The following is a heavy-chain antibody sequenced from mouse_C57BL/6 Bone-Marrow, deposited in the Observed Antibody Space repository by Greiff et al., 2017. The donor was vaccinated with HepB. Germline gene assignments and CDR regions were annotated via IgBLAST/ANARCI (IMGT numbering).Heavy chain of an antibody. J-gene: IGHJ2*01. D-gene: IGHD1-1*01. V-gene: IGHV1-59*01. CDR1: GYTFTSYW. CDR2: IDPSDSYT. CDR3: APFITTVVADYFDY. Sequence: VKLQQPGAELVRPGTSVKLSCKASGYTFTSYWMHWVKQRPGQGLEWIGVIDPSDSYTNYNQKFKGKATLTVDTSSSTAYMQLSSLTSEDSAVYYCAPFITTVVADYFDYWGQGTTLTVSS.